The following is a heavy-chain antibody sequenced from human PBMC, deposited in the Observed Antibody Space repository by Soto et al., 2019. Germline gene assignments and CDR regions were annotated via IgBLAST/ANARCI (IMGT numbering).Heavy chain of an antibody. CDR1: GGSISSYY. CDR3: APPLSEITDAFDI. CDR2: IYYSGST. V-gene: IGHV4-59*01. Sequence: SETLSLTCTVSGGSISSYYWSWIRQPPGKGLEWIGYIYYSGSTNYNPSLKSRVTISVDTSKNQFSLKLSSVTAADTAVYYCAPPLSEITDAFDIWGQGTMVTVS. D-gene: IGHD1-20*01. J-gene: IGHJ3*02.